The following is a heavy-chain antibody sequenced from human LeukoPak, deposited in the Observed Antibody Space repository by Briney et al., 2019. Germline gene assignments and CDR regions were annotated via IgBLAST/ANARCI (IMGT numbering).Heavy chain of an antibody. CDR3: AGHHPRNTVDF. J-gene: IGHJ4*02. Sequence: PLETLSLTCTVSGGSISSYYWSWIRQPPGKGLEWIGYIYYSGSTNYNPSLKSRVTISVDTSKNQFSLKLSSVTAADTAVYYCAGHHPRNTVDFWGQGTLVTVSS. V-gene: IGHV4-59*08. D-gene: IGHD2-8*02. CDR2: IYYSGST. CDR1: GGSISSYY.